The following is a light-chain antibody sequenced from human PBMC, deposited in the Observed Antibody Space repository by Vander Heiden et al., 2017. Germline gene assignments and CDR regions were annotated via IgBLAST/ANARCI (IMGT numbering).Light chain of an antibody. V-gene: IGLV3-1*01. CDR2: QDN. J-gene: IGLJ2*01. CDR1: KLGNKY. Sequence: SYELTQQHSVSVSPGQTASITCSGDKLGNKYACWYQHKPGQSPVLVIYQDNKRPSGIPERFSGSNSGNTATLTISGTQAMDEADYYCQAWDSSTGVFGGGTKLTVL. CDR3: QAWDSSTGV.